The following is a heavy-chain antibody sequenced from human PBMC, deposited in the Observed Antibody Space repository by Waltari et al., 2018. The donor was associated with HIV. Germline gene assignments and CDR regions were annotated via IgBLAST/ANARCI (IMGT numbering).Heavy chain of an antibody. J-gene: IGHJ3*02. CDR1: GGSISSYY. Sequence: QVQLEESGPGLVKPSETLSLTCTVSGGSISSYYWSWIRLPAGKGLEWIGRIYTSGSTNYNPSLKSRVSLSVDTSMNQFSLKLSSVTAADTAVYYWARGLRLGELSLYKYAFDIWGQGTMVTVSS. CDR3: ARGLRLGELSLYKYAFDI. V-gene: IGHV4-4*07. D-gene: IGHD3-16*02. CDR2: IYTSGST.